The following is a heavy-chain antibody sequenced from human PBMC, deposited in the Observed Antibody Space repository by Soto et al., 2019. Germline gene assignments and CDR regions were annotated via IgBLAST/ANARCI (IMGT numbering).Heavy chain of an antibody. D-gene: IGHD6-13*01. Sequence: ASVKVSCKASGYTFTSYGISWVRQAPGQGLEWMGWISAYNGNTNYAQKLQGRVTMATDISTSTAYMELRSLRSDDTAVYYCARKPPSSSWGDAFDIWGQGTMVTVSS. V-gene: IGHV1-18*01. CDR3: ARKPPSSSWGDAFDI. CDR2: ISAYNGNT. J-gene: IGHJ3*02. CDR1: GYTFTSYG.